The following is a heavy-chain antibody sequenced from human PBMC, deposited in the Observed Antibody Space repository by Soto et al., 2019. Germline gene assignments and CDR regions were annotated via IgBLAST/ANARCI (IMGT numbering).Heavy chain of an antibody. CDR1: GGPDRSHN. V-gene: IGHV4-59*08. CDR2: VYYTWDT. J-gene: IGHJ6*02. D-gene: IGHD4-17*01. CDR3: VRQGIDYRHGLMDV. Sequence: QVQLQQSGPRLVKPSETLSLTCTVSGGPDRSHNWGWIRQPPGRGLEWIGYVYYTWDTAYNPSLRGRVTISADTSTTDISVTLNSLTAADTAVYYCVRQGIDYRHGLMDVWGQGTTVSVSS.